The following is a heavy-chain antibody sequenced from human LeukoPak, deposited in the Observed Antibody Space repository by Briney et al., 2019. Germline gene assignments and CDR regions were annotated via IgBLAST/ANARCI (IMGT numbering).Heavy chain of an antibody. J-gene: IGHJ4*02. V-gene: IGHV3-23*01. CDR3: ARVPYYGSGTFTDY. D-gene: IGHD3-10*01. Sequence: QPGGSLRLSCAASGFTLSKYWMTWVRQAPGKGLEWVSAISGSGGSTYYADSVKGRFTISRDNSKNTLYLQMNSLRAEDTAVYYCARVPYYGSGTFTDYWGQGTLVTVSP. CDR1: GFTLSKYW. CDR2: ISGSGGST.